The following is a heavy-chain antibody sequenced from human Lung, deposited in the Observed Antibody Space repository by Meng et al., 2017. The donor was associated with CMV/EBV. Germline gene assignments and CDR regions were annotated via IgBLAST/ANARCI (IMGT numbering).Heavy chain of an antibody. D-gene: IGHD3-22*01. CDR1: GFTFSSYW. J-gene: IGHJ4*02. Sequence: GESLKISCAASGFTFSSYWMSWVRQAPGKGLEWVANIKQDGSEKYYVDSVKGRFTISRDNAKNSLYLQMNSLRAEDTAVYYCARETDSSGWDYWGQGTLVTGSS. CDR3: ARETDSSGWDY. CDR2: IKQDGSEK. V-gene: IGHV3-7*01.